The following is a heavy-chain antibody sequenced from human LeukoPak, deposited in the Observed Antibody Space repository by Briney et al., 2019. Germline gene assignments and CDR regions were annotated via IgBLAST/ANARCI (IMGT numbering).Heavy chain of an antibody. V-gene: IGHV3-30-3*01. J-gene: IGHJ4*02. CDR2: ISYDGSNK. D-gene: IGHD3-22*01. CDR1: GFTFSSYA. CDR3: ARGYDSSGYYHDY. Sequence: PGGSLRLSCAASGFTFSSYAMHWVRQAPGKGLEWVAVISYDGSNKYYADSVKGRFTISRDNSKNTLYLQMNGLRAEDTAVYYCARGYDSSGYYHDYWGQGTLVTVSS.